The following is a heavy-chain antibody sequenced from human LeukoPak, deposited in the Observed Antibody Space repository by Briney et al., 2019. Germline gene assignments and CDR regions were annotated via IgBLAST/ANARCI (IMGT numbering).Heavy chain of an antibody. Sequence: ASVKVSCKASGYTFTGYYMHWVRQAPGQGLEWMGWINPNSGGTNYAQKFQGRVTMTRDTSISTAYMELSRLRSDDTAVYYCARQPLVVVPAAVRYYYMDVWGKGTTVTVSS. J-gene: IGHJ6*03. D-gene: IGHD2-2*01. CDR1: GYTFTGYY. CDR3: ARQPLVVVPAAVRYYYMDV. CDR2: INPNSGGT. V-gene: IGHV1-2*02.